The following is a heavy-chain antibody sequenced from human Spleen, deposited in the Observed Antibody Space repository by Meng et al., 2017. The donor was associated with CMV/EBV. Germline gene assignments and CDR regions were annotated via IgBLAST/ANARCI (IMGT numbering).Heavy chain of an antibody. D-gene: IGHD2-21*02. CDR2: TYHSGST. V-gene: IGHV4-4*02. CDR1: GGSISSNNW. J-gene: IGHJ4*02. CDR3: ASGISMVTN. Sequence: SETLSLTCAVSGGSISSNNWWTWVRQSPGKGLEWIGETYHSGSTNYNPSLKSRVTISVDKSRNEFSLKLNSVTAADTAVYYCASGISMVTNWGQGTLVTVSS.